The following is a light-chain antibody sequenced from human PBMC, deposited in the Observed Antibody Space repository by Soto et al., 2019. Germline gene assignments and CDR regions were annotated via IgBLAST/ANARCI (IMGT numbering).Light chain of an antibody. CDR3: LSSYSGPRPGV. Sequence: QAVVPQEPSLTVSPGGTVTLTFFSSTVAVTSGHYPYWFQQKPGQAPRTLIYDTSNKHSWTPARFSGSILGGKDALTLLGAQPEDEAEYYRLSSYSGPRPGVSGTGTKV. V-gene: IGLV7-46*02. CDR2: DTS. CDR1: TVAVTSGHY. J-gene: IGLJ1*01.